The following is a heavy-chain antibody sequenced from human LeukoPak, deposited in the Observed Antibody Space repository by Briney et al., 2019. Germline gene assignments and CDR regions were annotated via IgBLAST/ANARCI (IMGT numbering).Heavy chain of an antibody. Sequence: PSETLSLTCTVSGVSISTYYWSWIRQPAGKGLEYIGRIFSSGNNNYNPSLKSRITMSTDTSKNQFSLNLSSVTAADSAVYYCASFCASTTCYNDGTNFAFWGQGTLVTVSS. CDR2: IFSSGNN. J-gene: IGHJ4*02. CDR3: ASFCASTTCYNDGTNFAF. CDR1: GVSISTYY. D-gene: IGHD2-2*01. V-gene: IGHV4-4*07.